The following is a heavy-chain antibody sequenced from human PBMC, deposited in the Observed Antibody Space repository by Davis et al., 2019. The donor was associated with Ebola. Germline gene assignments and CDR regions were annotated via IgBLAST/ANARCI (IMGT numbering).Heavy chain of an antibody. J-gene: IGHJ4*02. CDR3: ARDAAFVFDY. V-gene: IGHV3-69-1*02. CDR2: INSAGTT. D-gene: IGHD3-10*01. CDR1: GFTFSNDG. Sequence: GESLKISCAASGFTFSNDGMRWVRQAPGKGLEWVSTINSAGTTYYGDSVKGRFTISRDNAKNSLYLQMNSLRDEDTAVYYCARDAAFVFDYWGQGILVTVSS.